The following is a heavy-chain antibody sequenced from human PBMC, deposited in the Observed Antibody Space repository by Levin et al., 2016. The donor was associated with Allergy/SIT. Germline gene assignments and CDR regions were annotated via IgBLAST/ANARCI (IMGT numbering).Heavy chain of an antibody. CDR2: ISSSSSYI. Sequence: WIRQPPGKGLEWVSSISSSSSYIYYADSVKGRFTISRDNAKNSLYLQMNSLRAEDTAVYYCARESYDFWSGYYPSGLYYYMDVWGKGTTVTVSS. D-gene: IGHD3-3*01. V-gene: IGHV3-21*01. CDR3: ARESYDFWSGYYPSGLYYYMDV. J-gene: IGHJ6*03.